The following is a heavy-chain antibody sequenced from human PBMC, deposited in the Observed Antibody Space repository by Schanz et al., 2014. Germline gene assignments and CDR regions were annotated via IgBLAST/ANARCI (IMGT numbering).Heavy chain of an antibody. D-gene: IGHD5-18*01. CDR3: TRGGYSYALSAFDI. Sequence: QVHLVQSGAEVKKPGASVKVSCKASGYTFTSHGISWVRQAPGQGLEWMGWITAYNGDTNYALKLQGRVTMTTDTSTGTAYMELRSLRSDDTALYYCTRGGYSYALSAFDIWGRGTMVTVSS. V-gene: IGHV1-18*01. CDR1: GYTFTSHG. J-gene: IGHJ3*02. CDR2: ITAYNGDT.